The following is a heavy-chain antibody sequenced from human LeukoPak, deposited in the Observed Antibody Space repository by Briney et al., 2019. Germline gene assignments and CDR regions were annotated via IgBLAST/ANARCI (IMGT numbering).Heavy chain of an antibody. CDR3: ARGGTEQWLVRVYYYYGMDV. V-gene: IGHV4-38-2*02. D-gene: IGHD6-19*01. CDR2: ICQSGST. CDR1: GYSISSIHC. J-gene: IGHJ6*02. Sequence: SETLSLTCTVSGYSISSIHCWGWIRQPPGKGLEWIGSICQSGSTYYSPSLKSRVILSLDTSKNQFSLRLSSVTAADTAVYYCARGGTEQWLVRVYYYYGMDVWGQGTTVTVSS.